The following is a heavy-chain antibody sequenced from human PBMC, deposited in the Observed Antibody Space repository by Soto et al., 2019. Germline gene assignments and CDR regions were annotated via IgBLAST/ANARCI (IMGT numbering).Heavy chain of an antibody. CDR1: GFTFDDYA. Sequence: PGGSLRLSCAASGFTFDDYAMHWVRQAPGKGLEWVSGISWNSGSIGYADSVKGRFTISRDNAKNSLYLQMNSLRAEDTALYYCAKVSEYCSSTSCWGAFDIWGQGTMVTVSS. CDR2: ISWNSGSI. J-gene: IGHJ3*02. D-gene: IGHD2-2*01. V-gene: IGHV3-9*01. CDR3: AKVSEYCSSTSCWGAFDI.